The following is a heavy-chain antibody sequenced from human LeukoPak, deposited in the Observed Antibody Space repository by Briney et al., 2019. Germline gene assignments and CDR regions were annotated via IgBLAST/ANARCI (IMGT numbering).Heavy chain of an antibody. J-gene: IGHJ4*02. CDR2: INANSGDT. Sequence: ASVKVSCKASGYTFTGYYLHWVRQAPGQGVEWMGWINANSGDTNYAQNFQGRVTMTRDTSISTAYMELSRLRSNDTAVYYCAKDQRRDGYNSFDYWGQGTLVTVSS. V-gene: IGHV1-2*02. D-gene: IGHD5-24*01. CDR1: GYTFTGYY. CDR3: AKDQRRDGYNSFDY.